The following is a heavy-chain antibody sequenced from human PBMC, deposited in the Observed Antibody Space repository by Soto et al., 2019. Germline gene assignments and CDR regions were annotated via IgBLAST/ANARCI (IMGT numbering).Heavy chain of an antibody. J-gene: IGHJ4*02. D-gene: IGHD3-10*01. Sequence: QVQLVQSGAEVKKPGASVKVSCKASGYTFTPYGITWVRHAPGQGLEWLGWVSPYNDNTNYAQKFQGRVAMTTDTSTSTAYLELRSLRSDDTAVYYCARVLRYRPKPYYVEFWGQGTLVTVSS. CDR1: GYTFTPYG. CDR2: VSPYNDNT. V-gene: IGHV1-18*01. CDR3: ARVLRYRPKPYYVEF.